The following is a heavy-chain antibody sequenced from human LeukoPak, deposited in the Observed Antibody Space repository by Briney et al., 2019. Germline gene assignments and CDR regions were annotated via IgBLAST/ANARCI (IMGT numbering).Heavy chain of an antibody. Sequence: SETLSLTCTVSGVSVTSTDDQWGWIRQPPGKGLEWIGSMSYSGKIYLNLSLKSRVMISVDTFKNQFFLRLRFVRASDTAVYYRARQWILQRGTNRFEPRGQGTLVHVSS. D-gene: IGHD2-8*01. CDR3: ARQWILQRGTNRFEP. CDR2: MSYSGKI. CDR1: GVSVTSTDDQ. V-gene: IGHV4-39*01. J-gene: IGHJ5*02.